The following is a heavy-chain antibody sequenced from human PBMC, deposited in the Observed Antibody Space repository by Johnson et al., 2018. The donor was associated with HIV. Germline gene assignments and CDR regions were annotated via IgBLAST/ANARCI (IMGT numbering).Heavy chain of an antibody. Sequence: EVQLVESGGDLVQPGGSLRLSCVGSGFTFSTNWMHWVRQAPGKGLVWVSRINSDGSSTSYADSVKGRFTISRDNAKNTLYLQMDSLGAEDTAVYYCARKKTAARGAFDIWGQGTMVTVSS. CDR2: INSDGSST. CDR3: ARKKTAARGAFDI. J-gene: IGHJ3*02. D-gene: IGHD6-6*01. V-gene: IGHV3-74*01. CDR1: GFTFSTNW.